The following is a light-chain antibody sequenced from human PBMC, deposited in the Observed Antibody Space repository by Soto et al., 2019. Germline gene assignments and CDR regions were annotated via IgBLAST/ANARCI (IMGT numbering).Light chain of an antibody. J-gene: IGLJ1*01. CDR1: SSDVGCYNF. CDR3: NSYSSSSTLV. Sequence: QSVLAQPASVSGSPRQSITISCTGTSSDVGCYNFVSWYQQHPGKAPKLMIYEVTSRPSGGSNRFSGTNSGNPASLTISGLQAEDEADYYFNSYSSSSTLVSGTVTKLTVL. CDR2: EVT. V-gene: IGLV2-14*03.